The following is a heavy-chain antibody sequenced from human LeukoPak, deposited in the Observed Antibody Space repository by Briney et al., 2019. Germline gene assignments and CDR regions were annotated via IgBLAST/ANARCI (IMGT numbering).Heavy chain of an antibody. V-gene: IGHV3-7*01. CDR1: GFSFSTYW. CDR3: VQGGRYHYGS. CDR2: MKLDGSEK. J-gene: IGHJ5*02. Sequence: PGGSLRLSCAASGFSFSTYWMSWVRQAPGKGLEWVANMKLDGSEKYYVDFVKGRFTISRDNARNSLYLQMNSLRAEDTAVYHCVQGGRYHYGSWGQGTLVTVSS. D-gene: IGHD3-9*01.